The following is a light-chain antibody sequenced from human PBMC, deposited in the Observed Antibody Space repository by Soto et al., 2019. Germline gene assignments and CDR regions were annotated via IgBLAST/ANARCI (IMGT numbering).Light chain of an antibody. V-gene: IGKV3-20*01. Sequence: EIVLTQSPGTLSLSPGERATLSCRASQSVNNNYLAWYQQKPGQAPRPLIDGASSRATGIPDRFSGSGSGTDFTLTISRLEPEDFAVYYCQQYGSSPCTFGQGTKLEIK. CDR1: QSVNNNY. CDR3: QQYGSSPCT. CDR2: GAS. J-gene: IGKJ2*01.